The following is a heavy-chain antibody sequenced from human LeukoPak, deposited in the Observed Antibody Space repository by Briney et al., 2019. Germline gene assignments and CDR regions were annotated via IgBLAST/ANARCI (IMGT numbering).Heavy chain of an antibody. Sequence: PGRSLRLSCAASGFTFSSYAMHWVRQAPGKGLEWVAVISYDGSNKYYADSVKGRFTISRDNSKNTLYLQMNSLRAEDTAVYYCARCPIVVVPAATYYYYYGMDVWGQGTTVTVSS. D-gene: IGHD2-2*01. J-gene: IGHJ6*02. V-gene: IGHV3-30-3*01. CDR3: ARCPIVVVPAATYYYYYGMDV. CDR2: ISYDGSNK. CDR1: GFTFSSYA.